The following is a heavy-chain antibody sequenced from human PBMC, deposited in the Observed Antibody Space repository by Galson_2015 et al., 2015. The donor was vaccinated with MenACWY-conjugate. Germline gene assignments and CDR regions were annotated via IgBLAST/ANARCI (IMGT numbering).Heavy chain of an antibody. V-gene: IGHV1-58*02. Sequence: SVKVSCKAAGFTLINSAIQWVRQARGQRLEWIGYIVVGSGNTDYAEKFHGRVTITRDISTSTAYMELNSLTSEDTAVYYCAATLNYDILTAYYYWYFDLWGRGTLVTVSS. CDR2: IVVGSGNT. J-gene: IGHJ2*01. CDR3: AATLNYDILTAYYYWYFDL. D-gene: IGHD3-9*01. CDR1: GFTLINSA.